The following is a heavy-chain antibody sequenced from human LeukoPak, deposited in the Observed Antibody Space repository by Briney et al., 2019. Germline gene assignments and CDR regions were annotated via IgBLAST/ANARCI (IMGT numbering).Heavy chain of an antibody. CDR2: ISGDGGST. V-gene: IGHV3-43*02. J-gene: IGHJ4*02. CDR3: AKDVLVVGATYCFDY. CDR1: GFTFDDYA. D-gene: IGHD1-26*01. Sequence: GGSLRLSCAASGFTFDDYAMHWVRQAPGRGLEWVCLISGDGGSTYYADSVKGRFTISRDNSKNSLYLQMNSLRTEDTALYYCAKDVLVVGATYCFDYWGQGTLVTVSS.